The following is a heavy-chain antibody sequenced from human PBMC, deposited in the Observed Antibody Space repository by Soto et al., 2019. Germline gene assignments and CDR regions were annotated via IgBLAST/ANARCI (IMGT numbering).Heavy chain of an antibody. CDR1: GFTFSSYS. CDR3: ARYYDFWSGHKNGAFDI. D-gene: IGHD3-3*01. Sequence: EVQLVESGGGLVKPGGSLRLSCAASGFTFSSYSMNWVRQAPGKGLEWVSSISSSSSYIYYADSVKGRFTISRDNAKNSPYLQMISLRAEVTAVYYCARYYDFWSGHKNGAFDIWAQGTMVTVSS. V-gene: IGHV3-21*01. CDR2: ISSSSSYI. J-gene: IGHJ3*02.